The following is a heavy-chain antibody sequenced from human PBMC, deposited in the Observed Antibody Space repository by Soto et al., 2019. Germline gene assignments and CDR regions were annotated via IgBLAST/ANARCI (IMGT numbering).Heavy chain of an antibody. J-gene: IGHJ6*02. V-gene: IGHV1-46*01. D-gene: IGHD2-15*01. CDR1: GYSFSNFY. CDR2: IDPSSGTT. CDR3: ARGAVVVPNGLIAGMDV. Sequence: ASVKVSCKPSGYSFSNFYVHWVRQAPGQGLEWMGIIDPSSGTTSYAQKFQERVTMTRDTSMSTVYMELSRLRSEDTAVYYCARGAVVVPNGLIAGMDVWGLGTTVTVSS.